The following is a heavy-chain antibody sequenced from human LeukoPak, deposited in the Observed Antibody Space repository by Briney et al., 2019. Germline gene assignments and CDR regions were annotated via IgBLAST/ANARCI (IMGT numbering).Heavy chain of an antibody. CDR2: IYSGGST. Sequence: GGSLRLSCAASGFTVSSNYMSWVRQAPGKGLEWVSVIYSGGSTYYADSVKGRFTISRDNSKNTLYLQMNSLRVEDTAVYYCAREIYCSASSCTGGVFDIWAKGQWSPSLQ. D-gene: IGHD2-15*01. V-gene: IGHV3-53*01. CDR1: GFTVSSNY. CDR3: AREIYCSASSCTGGVFDI. J-gene: IGHJ3*02.